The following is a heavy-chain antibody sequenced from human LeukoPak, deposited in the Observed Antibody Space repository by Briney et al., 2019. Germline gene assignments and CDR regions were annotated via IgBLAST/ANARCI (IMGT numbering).Heavy chain of an antibody. CDR1: GFTFSSYS. Sequence: SGGSLRLSCAASGFTFSSYSMNWVRQAPGKGLEWVSYISSSSSTIYYADSVKGRFTISRDNAKNSLYLQMNSLRAEDAAVYYCANIMIVVSGDYWGQGTLVTVSS. CDR3: ANIMIVVSGDY. J-gene: IGHJ4*02. CDR2: ISSSSSTI. D-gene: IGHD3-22*01. V-gene: IGHV3-48*01.